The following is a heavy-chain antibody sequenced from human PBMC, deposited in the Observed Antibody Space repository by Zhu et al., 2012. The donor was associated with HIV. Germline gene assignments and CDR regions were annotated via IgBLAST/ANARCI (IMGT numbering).Heavy chain of an antibody. J-gene: IGHJ4*02. CDR3: VRVARRYFDY. CDR2: IYYSGST. D-gene: IGHD3-9*01. Sequence: QVQLQESGPGLVKPSQTLSLTCTVSGGSINSGDYYWSWIRQPPGKGLEWIGYIYYSGSTYYSSSLKSRVTISIDTSKNQFSLRLTSVTAADTAVYYCVRVARRYFDYWGQGTLVTVTS. V-gene: IGHV4-30-4*01. CDR1: GGSINSGDYY.